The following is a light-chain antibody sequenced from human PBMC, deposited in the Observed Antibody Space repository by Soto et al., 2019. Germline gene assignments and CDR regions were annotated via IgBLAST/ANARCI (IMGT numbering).Light chain of an antibody. CDR3: MQSIQWPWT. J-gene: IGKJ1*01. V-gene: IGKV2-30*01. Sequence: DVVVTQSPLSLSVTLGQPASISCRSSQSLVYSDGNTYLNWFHQRPGQSPRRLIYYVSNRDSGVPDRFSGSGSGTDFTLKISRVEAEDVGVYYCMQSIQWPWTFGQGTKVEIK. CDR1: QSLVYSDGNTY. CDR2: YVS.